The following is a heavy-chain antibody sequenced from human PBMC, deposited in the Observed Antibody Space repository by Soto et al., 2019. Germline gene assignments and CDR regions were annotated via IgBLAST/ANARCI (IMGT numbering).Heavy chain of an antibody. Sequence: SGPTLVNPTQTLTLTCTFSGFSLSTSGVGVGWIRQPPGKAPEWLALIYWDDDKRYSPSLKSRLTITKDTSKNQVVLTMTNMEPVDTATYYCAHHITVNRAFDIWGQGTMVTVSS. D-gene: IGHD3-3*01. CDR2: IYWDDDK. J-gene: IGHJ3*02. CDR3: AHHITVNRAFDI. CDR1: GFSLSTSGVG. V-gene: IGHV2-5*02.